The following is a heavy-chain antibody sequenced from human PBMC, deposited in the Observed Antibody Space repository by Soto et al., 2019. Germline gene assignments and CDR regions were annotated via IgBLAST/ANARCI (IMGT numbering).Heavy chain of an antibody. J-gene: IGHJ4*02. CDR1: GGSVSSGSYY. CDR3: ARGYQPDYFDY. V-gene: IGHV4-61*01. D-gene: IGHD2-2*01. CDR2: IYYSGST. Sequence: ETLSLTCTVSGGSVSSGSYYWSWIRQPPGKGLEWIGYIYYSGSTNYNPSLKSRVTISVDTSKNQFSLKLSSVTAADTAVYYCARGYQPDYFDYWGQGTLVTFSS.